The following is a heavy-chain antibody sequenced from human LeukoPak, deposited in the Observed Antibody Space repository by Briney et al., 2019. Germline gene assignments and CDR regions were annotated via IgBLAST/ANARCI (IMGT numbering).Heavy chain of an antibody. V-gene: IGHV3-23*01. D-gene: IGHD4-17*01. CDR3: VKDMRGDYYFDS. Sequence: PGGSLRLSCAASGFTFSSYALSWVRQAPGKGLEWVSSLSGNSRSTYYADSVKGRFTISRDNSKNTLYLQMNSLRAEDTALYYCVKDMRGDYYFDSWGQGTLVTVSS. CDR2: LSGNSRST. CDR1: GFTFSSYA. J-gene: IGHJ4*02.